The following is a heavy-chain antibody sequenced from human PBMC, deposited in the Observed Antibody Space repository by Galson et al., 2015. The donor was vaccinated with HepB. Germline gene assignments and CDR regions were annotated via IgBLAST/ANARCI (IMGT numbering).Heavy chain of an antibody. CDR2: ISGSGSIT. V-gene: IGHV3-23*01. D-gene: IGHD3-3*01. J-gene: IGHJ4*02. CDR3: SKGGDWSGYYRSDY. Sequence: SLRLSCAASGFSFSSYALTWVRQAPGKGLEWVPSISGSGSITYYADSVKGRFTISRDNSKNTLYLQMNTLRAEDTAVYYCSKGGDWSGYYRSDYWGQGTLVTVSS. CDR1: GFSFSSYA.